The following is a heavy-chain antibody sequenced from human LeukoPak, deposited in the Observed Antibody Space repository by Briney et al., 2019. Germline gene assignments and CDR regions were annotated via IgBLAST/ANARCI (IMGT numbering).Heavy chain of an antibody. CDR3: AREGSEGYLFDY. D-gene: IGHD1-1*01. CDR1: GDSVSRNSAA. V-gene: IGHV6-1*01. J-gene: IGHJ4*02. CDR2: TYYRSKWYN. Sequence: SQTLSLTCAISGDSVSRNSAAWGWIRQSPSRGLEWLGRTYYRSKWYNDYAVSVKSRITINPDTSKNQSSLQLNSMTPEDTAVYYCAREGSEGYLFDYWGQGTLVTVSS.